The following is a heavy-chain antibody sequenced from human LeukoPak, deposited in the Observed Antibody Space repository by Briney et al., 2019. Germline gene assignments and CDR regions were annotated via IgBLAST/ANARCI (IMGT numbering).Heavy chain of an antibody. Sequence: ASVKVSCKASGYTFTSYDINWVRQATGQGFEWMGWMNPNIGNTGYAQEFQGRVTMTRNTSISTAYMELRSLRSEDTAVYYCARVTPPGGFDPWGQGTLVTVSS. V-gene: IGHV1-8*01. CDR2: MNPNIGNT. CDR1: GYTFTSYD. J-gene: IGHJ5*02. D-gene: IGHD3-10*01. CDR3: ARVTPPGGFDP.